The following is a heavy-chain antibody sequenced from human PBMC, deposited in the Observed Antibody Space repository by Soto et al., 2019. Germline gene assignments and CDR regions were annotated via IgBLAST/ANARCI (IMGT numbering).Heavy chain of an antibody. D-gene: IGHD6-19*01. V-gene: IGHV3-72*01. Sequence: GGSLRLSCAGSGFTFSGHYMNWVRQAPGKGLEWVGRARKKGNTYTTEYAASVEGRFTISRDDSKNSLYLQMNSLKTEDTALYYCAREISGWAPDAFDIWGQGTMVTVSS. CDR3: AREISGWAPDAFDI. CDR2: ARKKGNTYTT. CDR1: GFTFSGHY. J-gene: IGHJ3*02.